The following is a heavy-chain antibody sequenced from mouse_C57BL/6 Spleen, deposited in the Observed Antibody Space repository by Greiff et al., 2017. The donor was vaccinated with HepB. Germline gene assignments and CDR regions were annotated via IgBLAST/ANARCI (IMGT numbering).Heavy chain of an antibody. CDR3: TTRYDARKGPWLAY. CDR1: GFNIKDDY. Sequence: VQLQQSGAELVRPGASVKLSCTASGFNIKDDYMHWVKQRPEQGLEWIGWIDPENGDTEYASKFQGKATIAADTSSNTAYLQLSSLTSEDTAVYYCTTRYDARKGPWLAYWGQGTPVTVSA. V-gene: IGHV14-4*01. CDR2: IDPENGDT. J-gene: IGHJ3*01. D-gene: IGHD2-3*01.